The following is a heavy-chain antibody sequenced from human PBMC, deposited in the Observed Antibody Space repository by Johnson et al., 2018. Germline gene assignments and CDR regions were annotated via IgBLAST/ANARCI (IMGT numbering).Heavy chain of an antibody. Sequence: QVQLQESGPGLVKXSETLSLTCTVSGGLINSYYWSWMRQPPGKGLEWIGHVYFNGNTNYNPSPKSRVPMSADISKKQFPLTLASPTPADTAVYFCASHNTRGYFDHWGQGALVAVSS. CDR2: VYFNGNT. J-gene: IGHJ4*02. CDR1: GGLINSYY. CDR3: ASHNTRGYFDH. V-gene: IGHV4-59*01. D-gene: IGHD1-1*01.